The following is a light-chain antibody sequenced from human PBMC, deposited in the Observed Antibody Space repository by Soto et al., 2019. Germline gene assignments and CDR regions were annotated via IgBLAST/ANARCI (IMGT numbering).Light chain of an antibody. CDR2: AAS. CDR1: QGISTY. V-gene: IGKV1-27*01. J-gene: IGKJ1*01. CDR3: QKYNSART. Sequence: DIQMTQSPSSLSASVGDRVTITCRARQGISTYLAWYQQKPGKVPKLLIYAASTLQSGVPSRFSGSGSGTDFTLTISSLQPEDVATFYCQKYNSARTFGQGTKVEIK.